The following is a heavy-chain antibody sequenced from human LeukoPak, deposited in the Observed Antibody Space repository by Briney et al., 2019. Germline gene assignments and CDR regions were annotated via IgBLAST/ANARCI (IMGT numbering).Heavy chain of an antibody. J-gene: IGHJ6*02. D-gene: IGHD2-15*01. CDR3: ARHAASYCSGGSCHYYYYGMDV. V-gene: IGHV5-10-1*01. CDR1: GYSFTSYW. Sequence: HGGSLKISCKGSGYSFTSYWISWVRQVPGKGLEWVGSIDPSDSYTNYSPSFQGHVTISADKSISTAYLQWSSLKASDTAMYYCARHAASYCSGGSCHYYYYGMDVWGQGTTVTVSS. CDR2: IDPSDSYT.